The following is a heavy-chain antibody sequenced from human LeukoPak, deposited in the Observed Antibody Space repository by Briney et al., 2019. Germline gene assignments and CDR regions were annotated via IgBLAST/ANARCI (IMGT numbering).Heavy chain of an antibody. CDR1: GGSIRRYY. Sequence: PSETLSLTCSVCGGSIRRYYWGWIRQPPGKALDWIGYISNRGATNYNPPLKSVRPLSVDPSKNEFSLRVTSVTAADTAVDYCASCPSSSWDGDAFDIWGQGKMVTVSS. J-gene: IGHJ3*02. CDR2: ISNRGAT. V-gene: IGHV4-59*01. CDR3: ASCPSSSWDGDAFDI. D-gene: IGHD6-13*01.